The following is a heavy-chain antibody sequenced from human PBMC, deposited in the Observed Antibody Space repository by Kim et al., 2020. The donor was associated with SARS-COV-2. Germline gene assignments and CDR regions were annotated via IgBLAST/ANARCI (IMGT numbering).Heavy chain of an antibody. CDR2: INHSGST. Sequence: SETLSLTCAVYGGSFSGYYWSWIRQPPGKGLEWIEEINHSGSTNYNPSLKSRVTISVDTSKNQFSLKLSSVTAADTAVYYCASSGSFRLRYWGQGTLVTVSS. V-gene: IGHV4-34*01. D-gene: IGHD3-22*01. CDR3: ASSGSFRLRY. CDR1: GGSFSGYY. J-gene: IGHJ4*02.